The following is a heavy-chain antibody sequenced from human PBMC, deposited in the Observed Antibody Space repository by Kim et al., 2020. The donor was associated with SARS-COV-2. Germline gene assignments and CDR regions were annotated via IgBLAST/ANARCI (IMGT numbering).Heavy chain of an antibody. V-gene: IGHV4-31*03. J-gene: IGHJ3*02. Sequence: SETLSLTCTVSGDSISSGAYYWSWIRQFPGKGLEWIGYIYYSGTTYYNPSLKSRVTISVDTFKNQFSLKLSSVTAADTAVYYCARETNIVGATNNDAFDIWGQGTMVTVSS. CDR1: GDSISSGAYY. CDR2: IYYSGTT. D-gene: IGHD1-26*01. CDR3: ARETNIVGATNNDAFDI.